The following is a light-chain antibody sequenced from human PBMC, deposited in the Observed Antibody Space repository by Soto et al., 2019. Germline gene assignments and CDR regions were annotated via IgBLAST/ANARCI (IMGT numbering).Light chain of an antibody. J-gene: IGKJ1*01. Sequence: DIQMTQSPSTLSASVGDRVTITCRAGQNISKWLAWYQQKPGKAPKVLIYKASSLESGVPSRFSGSGSGTEFTLTISSLQPDDFATYYCQQYNSYSTFGQGTKVEIK. CDR1: QNISKW. CDR2: KAS. CDR3: QQYNSYST. V-gene: IGKV1-5*03.